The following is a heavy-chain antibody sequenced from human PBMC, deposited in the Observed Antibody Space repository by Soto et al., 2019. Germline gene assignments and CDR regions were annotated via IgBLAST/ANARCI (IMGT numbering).Heavy chain of an antibody. J-gene: IGHJ4*02. CDR1: GGSISSGTSY. D-gene: IGHD3-3*01. V-gene: IGHV4-31*03. Sequence: QVQLQESGPGLVKPSQTLSLTCSVSGGSISSGTSYWSWIRQRPGEGLEWIGYIFYSGSFYYTPSLRGRVLILSDTSKNQFTLTLSSVTAADTAVYFCARAPETPSICGVALPYFFDYWGQGTLVTVSS. CDR2: IFYSGSF. CDR3: ARAPETPSICGVALPYFFDY.